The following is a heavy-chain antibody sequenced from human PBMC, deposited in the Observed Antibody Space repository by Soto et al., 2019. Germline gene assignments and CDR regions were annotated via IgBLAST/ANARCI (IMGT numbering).Heavy chain of an antibody. D-gene: IGHD2-15*01. CDR3: ASSIEGHYAGYCSGGSCYGYYGMDV. V-gene: IGHV1-69*13. Sequence: SVKVSCKASGGTFSSYAISWVRQAPGQGLEWMGGIIPIFGTANYAQKFQGRVTITADESTSTAYMELSSLRSEDTAVYYCASSIEGHYAGYCSGGSCYGYYGMDVWGQGTTVTVSS. J-gene: IGHJ6*02. CDR1: GGTFSSYA. CDR2: IIPIFGTA.